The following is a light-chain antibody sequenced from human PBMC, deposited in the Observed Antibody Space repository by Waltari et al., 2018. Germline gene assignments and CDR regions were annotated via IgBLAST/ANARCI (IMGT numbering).Light chain of an antibody. CDR2: EVT. V-gene: IGLV2-8*01. CDR1: SSAVGAFNF. CDR3: SSYAGTDNFV. J-gene: IGLJ1*01. Sequence: QSALTQPPSASGSPGHSVPISCTGTSSAVGAFNFFSCYQQHPGKAPKLMIYEVTKRPSGVPDRFSGSRSGNTASLTVSGLQAEDEADYYCSSYAGTDNFVFGAGTKVTVL.